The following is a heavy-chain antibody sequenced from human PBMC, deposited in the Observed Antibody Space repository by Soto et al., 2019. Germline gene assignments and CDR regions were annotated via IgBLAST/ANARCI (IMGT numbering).Heavy chain of an antibody. J-gene: IGHJ4*02. Sequence: PSETLSLTCAVSGGSLNANYWSWIRQPPGKGLEWIGEIFHSGSTNYNPSLKSRVTISVDTSKNQFSLKLSSVTAADTAIYYCASARWDYWGQGTQVTVSS. CDR2: IFHSGST. CDR1: GGSLNANY. CDR3: ASARWDY. V-gene: IGHV4-34*12.